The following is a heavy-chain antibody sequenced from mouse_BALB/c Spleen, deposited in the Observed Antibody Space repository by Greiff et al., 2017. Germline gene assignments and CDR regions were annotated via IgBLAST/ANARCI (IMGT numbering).Heavy chain of an antibody. V-gene: IGHV5-6-3*01. CDR1: GFTFSSYG. CDR2: INSNGGST. J-gene: IGHJ3*01. Sequence: EVKLVESGGGLVQPGGSLKLSCAASGFTFSSYGMSWVRQTPDKRLELVATINSNGGSTYYPDSVKGRFTISRDNAKNTLYLQMSSLKSEDTAMYDCAREGFKGFAYWGQGTLVTVSA. CDR3: AREGFKGFAY.